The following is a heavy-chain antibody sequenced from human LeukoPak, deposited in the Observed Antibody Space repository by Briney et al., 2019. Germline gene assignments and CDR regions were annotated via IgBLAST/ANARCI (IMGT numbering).Heavy chain of an antibody. D-gene: IGHD6-13*01. CDR1: GFTFSGYW. J-gene: IGHJ4*02. CDR3: ARYGSIAAAGTFDY. V-gene: IGHV3-7*02. CDR2: VKQDGSEK. Sequence: GGSLRLSCAASGFTFSGYWMSWLRQAPGKGLEWVANVKQDGSEKYYVDSVKGRFTISRDNAKNSLFPQMNSLRAEDTAVYYCARYGSIAAAGTFDYWGQGTLVTVSS.